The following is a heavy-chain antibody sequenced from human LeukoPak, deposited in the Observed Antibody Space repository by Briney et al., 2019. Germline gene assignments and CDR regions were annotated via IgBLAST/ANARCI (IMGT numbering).Heavy chain of an antibody. CDR2: IYSGGST. J-gene: IGHJ6*02. V-gene: IGHV3-53*01. D-gene: IGHD3-9*01. CDR3: ARAEGRYFDLHCYGMDV. Sequence: PGGSLRLSCAASGFTVSSNYMSWVRQAPGKGLEWVSVIYSGGSTYYADSVKGRFTISRDNSKNTLYLQMNSLRAEDTAVYYCARAEGRYFDLHCYGMDVWGQGTTVTVSS. CDR1: GFTVSSNY.